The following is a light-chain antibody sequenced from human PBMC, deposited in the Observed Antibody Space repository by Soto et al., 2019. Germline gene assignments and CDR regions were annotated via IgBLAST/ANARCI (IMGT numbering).Light chain of an antibody. Sequence: EIVLTQSPGTLSLSPGESATLSCRSSQSVRRNYLAWYQQKPGQAPRLLIYDASSRARGNPDRFSGSGYGTDFTLTISRLEPEDFAVYYCHQYGSSPPWTFGQGTRVEIK. V-gene: IGKV3-20*01. J-gene: IGKJ1*01. CDR3: HQYGSSPPWT. CDR1: QSVRRNY. CDR2: DAS.